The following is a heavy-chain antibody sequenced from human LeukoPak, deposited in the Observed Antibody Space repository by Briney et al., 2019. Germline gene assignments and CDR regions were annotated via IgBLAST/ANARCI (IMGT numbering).Heavy chain of an antibody. CDR2: VDYSGSP. J-gene: IGHJ4*02. D-gene: IGHD4-17*01. V-gene: IGHV4-4*02. CDR3: ARRNYGDYDHYFDN. CDR1: GGSITIGTW. Sequence: SETLSLTCAVSGGSITIGTWWTCVRQPPGQGLEGIGEVDYSGSPNYNSSLKSRATIAVKKTKNQFLLNLTSVAAAATDVYYCARRNYGDYDHYFDNWGQGTLVLVSS.